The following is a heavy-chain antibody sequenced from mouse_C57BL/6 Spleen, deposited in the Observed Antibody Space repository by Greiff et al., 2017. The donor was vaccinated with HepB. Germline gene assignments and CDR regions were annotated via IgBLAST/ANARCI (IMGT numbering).Heavy chain of an antibody. J-gene: IGHJ4*01. Sequence: QVQLQQSGAELVKPGASVKISCKASGYAFGSYWMNWVKQRPGKGLEWIGQIYPGDGDTNYNGKFKGKATLTADKSSSTAYMQLSSLTSEDSAVYFCARPLLEYAMDYWGQGTSVTVSS. CDR1: GYAFGSYW. V-gene: IGHV1-80*01. CDR2: IYPGDGDT. D-gene: IGHD1-1*01. CDR3: ARPLLEYAMDY.